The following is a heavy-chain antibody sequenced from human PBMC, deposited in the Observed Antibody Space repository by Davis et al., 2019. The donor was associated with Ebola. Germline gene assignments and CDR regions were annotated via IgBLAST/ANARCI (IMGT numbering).Heavy chain of an antibody. J-gene: IGHJ4*02. CDR3: TLTVTTIDY. V-gene: IGHV3-73*01. D-gene: IGHD4-17*01. CDR2: IRSKANSYAT. CDR1: GFTFSGSA. Sequence: GGSLRLSCAASGFTFSGSAMHWVRQASGKGLEWVGRIRSKANSYATAYAASVKGRFTISRDDSTNTAYLQMNSLKTEDTAVYFCTLTVTTIDYWGQGTLVTVSS.